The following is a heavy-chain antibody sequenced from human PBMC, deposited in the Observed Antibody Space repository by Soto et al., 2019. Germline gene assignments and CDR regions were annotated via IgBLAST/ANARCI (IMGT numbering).Heavy chain of an antibody. Sequence: SVKVSCKASGGTFSSYAISWVRQAPGQGLEWMGGIIPIFGTANYAQKFQGRVTITADESTSTAYMELSSLRSEDTAVYYCARDRYSGYVRYFDYWGQGTLVTVSS. CDR3: ARDRYSGYVRYFDY. CDR2: IIPIFGTA. CDR1: GGTFSSYA. D-gene: IGHD5-12*01. J-gene: IGHJ4*02. V-gene: IGHV1-69*13.